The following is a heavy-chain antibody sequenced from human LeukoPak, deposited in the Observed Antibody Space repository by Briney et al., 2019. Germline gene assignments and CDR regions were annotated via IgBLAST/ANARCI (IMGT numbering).Heavy chain of an antibody. CDR3: ARSEGAIDY. Sequence: GGTLRLSCAASGFTFSSYGMSWVRQAPGKGLEWVSAISGSGGSTYYADSVKGRFTISRDNSKNTLYLQMNSLRAEDTAVYYCARSEGAIDYWGQGTLVTVSS. J-gene: IGHJ4*02. V-gene: IGHV3-23*01. CDR2: ISGSGGST. CDR1: GFTFSSYG.